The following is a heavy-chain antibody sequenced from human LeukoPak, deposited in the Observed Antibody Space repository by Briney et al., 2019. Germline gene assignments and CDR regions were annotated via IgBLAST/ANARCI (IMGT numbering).Heavy chain of an antibody. CDR1: GGSISSGDYY. CDR3: ARAHSSSWYYFDY. CDR2: IYYSGST. V-gene: IGHV4-30-4*01. J-gene: IGHJ4*02. Sequence: SETLSLTCTVSGGSISSGDYYWSWIRQPPGKGLEWIGYIYYSGSTYYNPSLKSRVTISVDRSKNQFSLKLSSVTAADTAVYYCARAHSSSWYYFDYWGQGTLVTVSS. D-gene: IGHD6-13*01.